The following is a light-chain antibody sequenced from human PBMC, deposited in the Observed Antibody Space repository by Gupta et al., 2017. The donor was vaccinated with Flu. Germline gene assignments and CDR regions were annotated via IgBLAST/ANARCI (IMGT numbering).Light chain of an antibody. V-gene: IGKV1-39*01. Sequence: PSSLSTSVGDRVTISCRASQQVRHVLNWYQERPGNVPTLVIHSASTLRSGVPSRFSGSGSETDFTLTINGLRTEDIATYYCQQTDDIPYTFDRGTKVDAK. J-gene: IGKJ3*01. CDR3: QQTDDIPYT. CDR1: QQVRHV. CDR2: SAS.